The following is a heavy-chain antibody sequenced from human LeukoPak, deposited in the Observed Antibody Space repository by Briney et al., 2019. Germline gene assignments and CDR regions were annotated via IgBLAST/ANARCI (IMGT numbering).Heavy chain of an antibody. Sequence: PGGSLRLSCATSGFTFNLAWMSWVRQAPGKGLEWISYISGSGTTIYYADSVKGRFTISRDNAKNSLYLQMNSLRAEDTAVYYCARGVAAAGYGGGWFDPWGQGTLVTVSS. CDR3: ARGVAAAGYGGGWFDP. D-gene: IGHD6-13*01. J-gene: IGHJ5*02. CDR2: ISGSGTTI. V-gene: IGHV3-48*04. CDR1: GFTFNLAW.